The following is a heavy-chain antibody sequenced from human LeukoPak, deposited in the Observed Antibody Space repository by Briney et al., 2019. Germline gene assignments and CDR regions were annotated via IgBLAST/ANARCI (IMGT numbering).Heavy chain of an antibody. CDR2: IYYSGST. CDR1: GGSISSGDYY. J-gene: IGHJ4*02. V-gene: IGHV4-30-4*01. CDR3: ARLFLGELYFDY. Sequence: SETLSHTCTVSGGSISSGDYYWRWIRQPPGKGLEWIGYIYYSGSTYYNPSLKSRVTISVDASKNQFSLKLSSVTAADTAVSYCARLFLGELYFDYWGQRTLVTVSS. D-gene: IGHD3-16*01.